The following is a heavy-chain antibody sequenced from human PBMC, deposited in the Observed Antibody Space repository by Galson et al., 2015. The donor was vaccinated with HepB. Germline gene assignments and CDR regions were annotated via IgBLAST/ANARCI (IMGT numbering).Heavy chain of an antibody. V-gene: IGHV3-73*01. CDR1: GFTFSGSA. Sequence: SLRLSCAASGFTFSGSAIHWVRQTSGKGLEWLGRIRSKASNHATAYAASLRGRFTISRDDSKNTAYLHMKSLKAEDTGVYFCTRLEDLSGYSSSWGQGTLVTVSS. CDR2: IRSKASNHAT. CDR3: TRLEDLSGYSSS. D-gene: IGHD6-13*01. J-gene: IGHJ4*02.